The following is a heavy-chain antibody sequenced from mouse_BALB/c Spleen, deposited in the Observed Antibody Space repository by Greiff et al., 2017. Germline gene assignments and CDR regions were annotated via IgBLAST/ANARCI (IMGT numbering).Heavy chain of an antibody. CDR2: IDPANGNT. D-gene: IGHD2-4*01. J-gene: IGHJ2*01. CDR3: ARQSTMITHFDY. V-gene: IGHV14-3*02. CDR1: GFNIKDTY. Sequence: VQLQQSGAELVKPGASVKLSCTASGFNIKDTYMHWVKQRPEQGLEWIGRIDPANGNTKYDPKFQGKATITADTSSNTAYLQLSSLTSEDTAVYYCARQSTMITHFDYWGQGTTLTVSS.